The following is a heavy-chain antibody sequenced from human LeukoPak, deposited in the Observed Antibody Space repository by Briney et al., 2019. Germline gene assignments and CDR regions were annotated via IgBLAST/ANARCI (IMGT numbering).Heavy chain of an antibody. CDR1: GFTFSSYA. D-gene: IGHD3-10*01. Sequence: PGGSLRLSCAASGFTFSSYAMSWVRQAPGKGLEWVSAISGSGGSTYYADSVKGPFTISRDNSKNTLYLQMNSLRAEDTAEYYCAKSVVRGVTLPDYWGQGTLVTVSS. CDR2: ISGSGGST. V-gene: IGHV3-23*01. CDR3: AKSVVRGVTLPDY. J-gene: IGHJ4*02.